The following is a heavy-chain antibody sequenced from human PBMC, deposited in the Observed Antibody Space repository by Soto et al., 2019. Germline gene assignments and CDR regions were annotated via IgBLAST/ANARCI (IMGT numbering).Heavy chain of an antibody. CDR3: ASWTTVSKAFDY. J-gene: IGHJ4*02. Sequence: QVQLRESGPGLVKPSETLSLTCTVSGGSVSSGSYYWSWIRQPPGRELEWVGYIYNSGSTKYNPSIKSRVTISVDTSKNQFSLKLSSVTAADTAVYYCASWTTVSKAFDYWGQGTLVTVSS. CDR1: GGSVSSGSYY. CDR2: IYNSGST. V-gene: IGHV4-61*01. D-gene: IGHD4-4*01.